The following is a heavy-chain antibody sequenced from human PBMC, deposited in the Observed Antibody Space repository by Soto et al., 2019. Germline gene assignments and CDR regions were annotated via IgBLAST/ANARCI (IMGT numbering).Heavy chain of an antibody. V-gene: IGHV3-23*01. Sequence: EAQLLESGGGLVQPGGSLRLSCAASGFTFNIFAMSWVRQAPGKGLEWVSGIGGGDTYYADSVKGRFTISRDNSKSTVSLQMNSLTADDTAVHYCAKDRQDHNAVWDPFDIWGQGTLVTVSS. J-gene: IGHJ3*02. CDR3: AKDRQDHNAVWDPFDI. CDR1: GFTFNIFA. CDR2: IGGGDT. D-gene: IGHD1-26*01.